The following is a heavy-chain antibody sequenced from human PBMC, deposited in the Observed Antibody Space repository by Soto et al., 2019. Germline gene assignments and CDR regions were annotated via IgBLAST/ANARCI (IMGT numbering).Heavy chain of an antibody. CDR2: IKQDGSDK. D-gene: IGHD3-22*01. CDR3: ARGSNYYDSSGLFYFDF. J-gene: IGHJ4*02. CDR1: EFTFSAYW. V-gene: IGHV3-7*05. Sequence: GGSLRLSCAASEFTFSAYWMTWVRQAPGKGLEWVANIKQDGSDKYYVDSVKGRFTISRDNAKNTLYLQMNSLRAEDTAVYYCARGSNYYDSSGLFYFDFWGQGALVTVSS.